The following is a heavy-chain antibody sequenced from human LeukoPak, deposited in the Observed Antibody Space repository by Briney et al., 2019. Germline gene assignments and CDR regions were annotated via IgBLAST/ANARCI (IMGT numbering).Heavy chain of an antibody. CDR3: ARPRGLSGSIAVAGTAEYFQH. CDR1: GGTFSSYA. Sequence: ASVKASCKASGGTFSSYAISWVRQAPGQGLEWMGRIIPILGIANYAQKFQGRVTITADKSTSTAYMELSSLRSEDTAVYYCARPRGLSGSIAVAGTAEYFQHWGQGTLVTVSS. D-gene: IGHD6-19*01. V-gene: IGHV1-69*04. J-gene: IGHJ1*01. CDR2: IIPILGIA.